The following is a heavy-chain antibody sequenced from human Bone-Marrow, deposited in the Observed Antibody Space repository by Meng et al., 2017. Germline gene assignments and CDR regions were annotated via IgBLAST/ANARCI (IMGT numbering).Heavy chain of an antibody. CDR2: IYYSGNT. CDR1: GGSIRSGGNY. V-gene: IGHV4-31*01. J-gene: IGHJ5*02. Sequence: GRLQASGTGLGKPPQTLSLTWTVSGGSIRSGGNYWSWIRQHSGKGLEWIGYIYYSGNTYYNTSLKSLVNISVDTSKTQFSLKVSSVTAADTAVYYCARGSTNWFDPWGQGILVTVSS. CDR3: ARGSTNWFDP.